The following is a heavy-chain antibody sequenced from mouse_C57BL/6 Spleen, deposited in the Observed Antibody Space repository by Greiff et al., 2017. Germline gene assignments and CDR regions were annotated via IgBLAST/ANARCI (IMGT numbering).Heavy chain of an antibody. CDR3: ARGGSSYFDD. D-gene: IGHD1-1*01. J-gene: IGHJ2*01. CDR1: GYAFTSSW. Sequence: QVQLQQSGPELVKPGASVKISCKASGYAFTSSWMNWVKQRPGQGLEWIGRIYPGDGDTNYNGKFKGKATLTADKSSRTDYMRLSSLTSEDSAVYCGARGGSSYFDDWGQGTTLTVSS. CDR2: IYPGDGDT. V-gene: IGHV1-82*01.